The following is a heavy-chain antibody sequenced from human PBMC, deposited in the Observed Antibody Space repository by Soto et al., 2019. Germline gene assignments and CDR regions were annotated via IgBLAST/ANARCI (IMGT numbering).Heavy chain of an antibody. J-gene: IGHJ6*02. CDR2: IYYSGST. CDR1: GGSISSGGYY. D-gene: IGHD2-15*01. V-gene: IGHV4-31*03. Sequence: QVQLQESGPGLVKPSQTLSLTCTVSGGSISSGGYYWSWIRQHPGKGLEWIGYIYYSGSTYYNPSLKGRVTLSVDTSKNQFSLKLSSVTAADTAVYYCASSYCSGGSCYGMDVWGQGTTVTVSS. CDR3: ASSYCSGGSCYGMDV.